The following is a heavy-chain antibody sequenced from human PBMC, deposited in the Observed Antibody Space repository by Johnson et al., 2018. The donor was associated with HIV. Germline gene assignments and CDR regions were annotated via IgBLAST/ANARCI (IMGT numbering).Heavy chain of an antibody. CDR3: ARVAAAGPDAFDI. J-gene: IGHJ3*02. CDR1: GFTFSSYG. Sequence: QVQLVESGGGVVQPGGSLRLSCAASGFTFSSYGMHWVRQAPGKWLEWVAFIRYDGNIKYYADSVKGRFTISRDNSKNTLYVQMNRLRIEDTAVYHCARVAAAGPDAFDIWGQGTIVTVSS. V-gene: IGHV3-30*02. D-gene: IGHD6-13*01. CDR2: IRYDGNIK.